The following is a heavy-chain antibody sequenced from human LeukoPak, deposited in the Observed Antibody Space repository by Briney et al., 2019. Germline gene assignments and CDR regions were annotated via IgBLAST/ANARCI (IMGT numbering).Heavy chain of an antibody. CDR2: IYYRGST. Sequence: SETLSLTCTVSGGSINGYYWSWIRQPPGKGLEWIGYIYYRGSTHYNPSLQSRVTMSVDTSKNQFSLKLSSVTAADTAVYYCARHGGGNSLYYFDYWGQGTLVTVSS. CDR1: GGSINGYY. V-gene: IGHV4-59*08. CDR3: ARHGGGNSLYYFDY. J-gene: IGHJ4*02. D-gene: IGHD4-23*01.